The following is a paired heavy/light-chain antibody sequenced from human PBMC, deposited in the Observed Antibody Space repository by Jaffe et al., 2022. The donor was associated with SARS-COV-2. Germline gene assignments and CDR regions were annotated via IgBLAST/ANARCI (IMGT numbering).Light chain of an antibody. CDR3: QQCDSWPLT. CDR2: DAS. V-gene: IGKV3-11*01. J-gene: IGKJ4*01. CDR1: QSVSRN. Sequence: EIALTQSPATLSLSPGERATLSCRASQSVSRNLAWYQQKPGQAPRLLIYDASNRATGIPARFSGSGSGTDFTLTISSLEPEDFAVYYCQQCDSWPLTFGGGTKVEIK.
Heavy chain of an antibody. CDR3: AKVVGSYIFDD. V-gene: IGHV3-23*04. D-gene: IGHD1-26*01. CDR1: GFTFSNYA. J-gene: IGHJ4*02. Sequence: EVQLVESGGGLVQPGGSLRLSCAASGFTFSNYAMSWVRQAPGKGLEWVSAISGSGGSTYYADSVEGRFTISRDNSKSTLFLQMNSLRAEDTAVYHCAKVVGSYIFDDWGQGTLVTVSS. CDR2: ISGSGGST.